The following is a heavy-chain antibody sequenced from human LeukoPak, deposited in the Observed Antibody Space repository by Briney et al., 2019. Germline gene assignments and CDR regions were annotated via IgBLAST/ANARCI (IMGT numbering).Heavy chain of an antibody. CDR1: GFTFSSYS. CDR3: ARGYSSSCVDY. J-gene: IGHJ4*02. V-gene: IGHV3-21*01. Sequence: GGSLRLSCAASGFTFSSYSMNWVRQALGKGLDWVSSISSSSSYIYYADSVKGRFTISRDNAKNSLYLQMNSLRAEDTAVYYCARGYSSSCVDYWGQGTLVTVSS. D-gene: IGHD6-13*01. CDR2: ISSSSSYI.